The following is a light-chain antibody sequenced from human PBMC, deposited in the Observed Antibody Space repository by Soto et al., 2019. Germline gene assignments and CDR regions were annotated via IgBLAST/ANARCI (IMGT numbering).Light chain of an antibody. V-gene: IGKV3-20*01. CDR3: QQYGSSIT. Sequence: DIVLRQPPGTPSASPGDRATLSVTASQSVSSSFLAWHKQKLGQAPRLLIYGASSRATGIPDRFIGSGSGTDFTLTLRRLDPEEFAVYDRQQYGSSITGGQGARREIK. CDR2: GAS. CDR1: QSVSSSF. J-gene: IGKJ5*01.